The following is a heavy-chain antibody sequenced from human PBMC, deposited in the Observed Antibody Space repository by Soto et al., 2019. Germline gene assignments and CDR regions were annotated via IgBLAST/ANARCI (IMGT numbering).Heavy chain of an antibody. D-gene: IGHD6-19*01. CDR1: GYTFTGYY. CDR2: TNPNSGGT. CDR3: ARAPYSSGWYWEYFDY. Sequence: ASVKVSCKASGYTFTGYYMHWVRQAPGQGLEWMGWTNPNSGGTNYAQKFQGWVTMTRDTSISTAYMELSRLRSDDTAVYYCARAPYSSGWYWEYFDYWGQGTLVTVSS. V-gene: IGHV1-2*04. J-gene: IGHJ4*02.